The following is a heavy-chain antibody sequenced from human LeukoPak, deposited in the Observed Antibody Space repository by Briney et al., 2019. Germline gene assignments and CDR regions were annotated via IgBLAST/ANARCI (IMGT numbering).Heavy chain of an antibody. Sequence: GASVKVSCKASGYTFTNYDINWVRQATGHGLEWMGWINPHSGNTGSAQKFQGRVTMTRNPSISTAYMELSGLRSEDTAVYYCARGRSSAYYVDYFDYWGQGTLVTVSS. CDR3: ARGRSSAYYVDYFDY. CDR1: GYTFTNYD. V-gene: IGHV1-8*01. CDR2: INPHSGNT. J-gene: IGHJ4*02. D-gene: IGHD3-22*01.